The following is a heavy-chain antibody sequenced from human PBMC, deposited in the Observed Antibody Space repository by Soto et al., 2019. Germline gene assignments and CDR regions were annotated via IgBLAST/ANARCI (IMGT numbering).Heavy chain of an antibody. CDR3: AREAVLAVAGNDY. V-gene: IGHV3-21*01. CDR1: GFTFSSYS. CDR2: ISSSSSYI. J-gene: IGHJ4*02. Sequence: VQLVESGGGLVKPGGSLRLSCAASGFTFSSYSMNWVRQAPGKGLEWVSSISSSSSYIYYADSVKGRFTISRDNAKNSLYLQMNSLRAEDTAVYYCAREAVLAVAGNDYWGQGTLVTVSS. D-gene: IGHD6-19*01.